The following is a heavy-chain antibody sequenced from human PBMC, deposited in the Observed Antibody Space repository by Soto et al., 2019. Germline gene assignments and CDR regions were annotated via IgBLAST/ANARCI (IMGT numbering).Heavy chain of an antibody. J-gene: IGHJ4*02. CDR2: IYYSGST. CDR3: ARHLVRGGTDY. Sequence: SETLSLTCKFTSLYITSPSFSWAWIRQSPGKGLEWIGSIYYSGSTYYNPSLKSRVTISVDTSKNLFSLKLSSVTAADTAVYYCARHLVRGGTDYWGQGTLVTVS. D-gene: IGHD3-10*01. V-gene: IGHV4-39*01. CDR1: SLYITSPSFS.